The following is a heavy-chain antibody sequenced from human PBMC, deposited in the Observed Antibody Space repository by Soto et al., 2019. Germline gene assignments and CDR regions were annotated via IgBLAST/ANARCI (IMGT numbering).Heavy chain of an antibody. D-gene: IGHD3-10*01. Sequence: PSETLSLTCTVSGGSISSGGYYWSWIRQHPGKGLEWIGYIYYSGSTYYNPSLKSRVTISLDTSKNHFSLKLSSVIAADTAVYYCARVFGFGGMDVWGQGTTVTVSS. J-gene: IGHJ6*02. V-gene: IGHV4-31*03. CDR1: GGSISSGGYY. CDR2: IYYSGST. CDR3: ARVFGFGGMDV.